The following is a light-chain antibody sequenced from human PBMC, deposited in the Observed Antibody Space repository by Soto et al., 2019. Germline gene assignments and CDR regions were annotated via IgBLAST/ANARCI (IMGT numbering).Light chain of an antibody. CDR1: QDITNF. Sequence: DIQMTQSPSSLSASVGDRVTITCQASQDITNFLNWYKQKPGKAPKLLIYDASSLQTGVPSRFSGSGSGTDFSFTISSLQPEDIATDYCQQFDDVPYSFGQGTKVAIK. V-gene: IGKV1-33*01. CDR3: QQFDDVPYS. CDR2: DAS. J-gene: IGKJ2*03.